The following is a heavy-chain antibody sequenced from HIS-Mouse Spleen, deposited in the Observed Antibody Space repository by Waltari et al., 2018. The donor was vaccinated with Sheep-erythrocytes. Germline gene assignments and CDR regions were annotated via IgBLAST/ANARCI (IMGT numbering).Heavy chain of an antibody. CDR2: IDSGGST. J-gene: IGHJ3*02. CDR3: ARGHPDYGDYDAFDI. D-gene: IGHD4-17*01. Sequence: EVQLVESGGGLIQPGGSLRLSCAASGFTVRSNYMCWVRPGPGKGLECVSVIDSGGSTYYAESVKGRFTISRDNSKNTLYLQMNSLRAEDTAVYYCARGHPDYGDYDAFDIWGQGTMVTVSS. V-gene: IGHV3-53*01. CDR1: GFTVRSNY.